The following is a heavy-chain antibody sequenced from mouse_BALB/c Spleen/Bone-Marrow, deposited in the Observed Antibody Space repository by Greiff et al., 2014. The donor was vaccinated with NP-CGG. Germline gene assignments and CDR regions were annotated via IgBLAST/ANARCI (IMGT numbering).Heavy chain of an antibody. CDR1: GYTFTDYN. V-gene: IGHV1S29*02. Sequence: VQLQQPGPELVKPGASVKMSCKASGYTFTDYNMHWVKQSHGKSLEWIGYIYPYNGGTGYSQKFKSKATLTVDNSSSTAYMELRSLTSEDSAVYYCARRAGGWYFDVWGAGTTVTVSS. J-gene: IGHJ1*01. CDR3: ARRAGGWYFDV. CDR2: IYPYNGGT. D-gene: IGHD3-1*01.